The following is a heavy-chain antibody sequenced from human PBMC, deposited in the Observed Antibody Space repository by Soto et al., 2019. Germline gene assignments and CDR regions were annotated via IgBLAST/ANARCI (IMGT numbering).Heavy chain of an antibody. J-gene: IGHJ4*02. V-gene: IGHV2-5*02. D-gene: IGHD2-2*01. CDR3: AHRYQGALVSPVY. CDR2: LYWDDDA. Sequence: SGPTLVNPTQTLTLTCTFSGFSFRKTGVGVGWIRQPPGQALEWLALLYWDDDARYSPSLKRRLTISKDTSKNQVVLTLTNMDPVDTATYYCAHRYQGALVSPVYWGQGIPVTVSS. CDR1: GFSFRKTGVG.